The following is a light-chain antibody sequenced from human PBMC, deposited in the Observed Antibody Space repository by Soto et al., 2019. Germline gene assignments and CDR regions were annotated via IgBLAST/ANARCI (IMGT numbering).Light chain of an antibody. CDR1: QSVSSNY. CDR3: QQYGSSPPIT. CDR2: GAS. Sequence: EIVWKQSPGNLFVYAGEIATLSCRTSQSVSSNYLAWYQQKPGQAPRLLIYGASSRATGIPDRFSGSGSGTTFTLTISRLEPEDFTVYYCQQYGSSPPITVGQGTRLENK. J-gene: IGKJ5*01. V-gene: IGKV3-20*01.